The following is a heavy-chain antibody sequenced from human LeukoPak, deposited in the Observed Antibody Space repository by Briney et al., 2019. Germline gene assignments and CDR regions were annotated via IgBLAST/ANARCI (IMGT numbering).Heavy chain of an antibody. V-gene: IGHV3-7*03. D-gene: IGHD5-24*01. CDR2: IKEDGTET. CDR3: AKEGRSLQTY. Sequence: GGSLRLSCAASGFMFSSNWMNWVRLAPGKGLEWVANIKEDGTETYYVDSVKGRFTISRDNAKNSLYLQMNSLRVEDTAVYYCAKEGRSLQTYWGQGTLVTVSS. J-gene: IGHJ4*02. CDR1: GFMFSSNW.